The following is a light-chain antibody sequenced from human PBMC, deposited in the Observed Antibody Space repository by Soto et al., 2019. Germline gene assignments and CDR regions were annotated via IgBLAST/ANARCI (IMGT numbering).Light chain of an antibody. Sequence: DIQMTQSPSTLSASVGDRVTITCRASQSISSWLAWYQQKPGKAPKLLIYDAYSLESGTPSRFSRSRSGTEFTLPIASVQPEYFATYYCLQDYNYPLTFGGCTK. CDR3: LQDYNYPLT. V-gene: IGKV1-5*01. J-gene: IGKJ4*01. CDR2: DAY. CDR1: QSISSW.